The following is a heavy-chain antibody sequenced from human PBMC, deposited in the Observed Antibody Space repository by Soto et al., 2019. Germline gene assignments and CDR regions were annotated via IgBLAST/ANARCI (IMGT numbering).Heavy chain of an antibody. J-gene: IGHJ4*02. CDR1: GITVSTYW. V-gene: IGHV3-7*01. CDR3: GRSKGWTPDL. CDR2: IKQDGSEK. D-gene: IGHD6-19*01. Sequence: EVLLVESGGGLVQPGGSLRLSCTASGITVSTYWMNWVRQTPGKGLEWVAIIKQDGSEKHYADFVKGRFTISRDNAKKSLYRQMGIVRAVDTGVFFWGRSKGWTPDLWGRGTRVTVSS.